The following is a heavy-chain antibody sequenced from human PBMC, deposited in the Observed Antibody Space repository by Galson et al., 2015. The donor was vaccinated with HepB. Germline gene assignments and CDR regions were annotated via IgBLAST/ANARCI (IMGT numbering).Heavy chain of an antibody. CDR3: ARVGITMVRGVICGWFDP. J-gene: IGHJ5*02. CDR1: GYTFTGYY. CDR2: INPNSGGT. D-gene: IGHD3-10*01. V-gene: IGHV1-2*02. Sequence: SVKVSCKASGYTFTGYYMHWVRQAPGQGLEWMGWINPNSGGTNYAQKFQGRVTMTRDTSISTAYMELSRLRSDDTAVYYCARVGITMVRGVICGWFDPWGQGTLVTVSS.